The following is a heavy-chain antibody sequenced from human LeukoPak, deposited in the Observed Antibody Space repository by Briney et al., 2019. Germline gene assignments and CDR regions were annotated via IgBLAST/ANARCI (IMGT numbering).Heavy chain of an antibody. V-gene: IGHV1-2*02. CDR1: GYTFTGYY. D-gene: IGHD6-19*01. CDR3: ARESSVAGLYYSSYYMDV. Sequence: ASVKVSCKASGYTFTGYYMHWVRQAPGQGLEWMGWIKPYTGGTNYAQKFQDRVTMTRDTSINTAYMELSRLTSDDTAVYYCARESSVAGLYYSSYYMDVWGKGTTVALSS. J-gene: IGHJ6*03. CDR2: IKPYTGGT.